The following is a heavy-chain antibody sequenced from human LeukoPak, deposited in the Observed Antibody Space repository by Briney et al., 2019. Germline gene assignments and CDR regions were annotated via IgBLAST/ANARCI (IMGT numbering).Heavy chain of an antibody. CDR3: ARGATVTHNDY. CDR1: GFTFSNYS. V-gene: IGHV3-21*01. CDR2: ISSSSSYI. J-gene: IGHJ4*02. D-gene: IGHD4-17*01. Sequence: GGSLRLSCAASGFTFSNYSMNWVRQAPGKGLEWVSSISSSSSYIYYADSVKGRFPISRDNAKNSLYLQMNSLRAEDTAVYYCARGATVTHNDYWGQGTLVTVSS.